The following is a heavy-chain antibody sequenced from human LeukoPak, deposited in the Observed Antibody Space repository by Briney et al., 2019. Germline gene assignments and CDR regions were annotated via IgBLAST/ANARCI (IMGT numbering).Heavy chain of an antibody. CDR2: INISGSN. CDR3: ARLVRVVGEDYYYMDV. CDR1: GGSFSGYY. Sequence: SETLSLTCAVYGGSFSGYYWSWIRQPPGKGLEWIGEINISGSNNYNPSLKSRVTISVDTSKNQFSLKLSSVTAADTAVYYRARLVRVVGEDYYYMDVWGKGTTVTDSS. J-gene: IGHJ6*03. D-gene: IGHD2-2*01. V-gene: IGHV4-34*01.